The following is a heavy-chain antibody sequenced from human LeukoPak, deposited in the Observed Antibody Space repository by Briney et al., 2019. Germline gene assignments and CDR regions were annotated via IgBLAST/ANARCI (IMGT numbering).Heavy chain of an antibody. D-gene: IGHD6-13*01. J-gene: IGHJ6*03. CDR1: GGSISSGSYY. CDR3: ARDRIAAALDYYMDV. V-gene: IGHV4-61*02. CDR2: IYTSGST. Sequence: SETLSLTGTVSGGSISSGSYYWSWIRQPAGKGLEWIGRIYTSGSTNYNPSLKSRVTISVDTSKNRFSLKLSSVTAADTAVYYCARDRIAAALDYYMDVWGKGTTVTVSS.